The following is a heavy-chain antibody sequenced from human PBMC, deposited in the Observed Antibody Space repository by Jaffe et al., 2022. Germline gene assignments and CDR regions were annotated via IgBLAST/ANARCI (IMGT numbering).Heavy chain of an antibody. CDR2: MNPNSGNT. CDR1: GYTFTSYD. D-gene: IGHD1-7*01. V-gene: IGHV1-8*01. CDR3: ARGGPWNYDRAYYYYYYYMDV. J-gene: IGHJ6*03. Sequence: QVQLVQSGAEVKKPGASVKVSCKASGYTFTSYDINWVRQATGQGLEWMGWMNPNSGNTGYAQKFQGRVTMTRNTSISTAYMELSSLRSEDTAVYYCARGGPWNYDRAYYYYYYYMDVWGKGTTVTVSS.